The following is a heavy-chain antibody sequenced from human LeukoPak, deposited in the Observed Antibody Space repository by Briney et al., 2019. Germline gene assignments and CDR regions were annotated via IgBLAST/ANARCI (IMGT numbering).Heavy chain of an antibody. V-gene: IGHV3-74*01. CDR3: ARDLDVGISPGDDFDF. J-gene: IGHJ4*02. CDR2: IKEEGTYT. D-gene: IGHD3-16*01. Sequence: PGGSLTLSCAASGFSFSKYWMHWVRQTPGGGLVWVAPIKEEGTYTHYADSVKGRFTISRDNARNTGFLQMNSLRAEDTAVYYCARDLDVGISPGDDFDFWGQGTLVTVSS. CDR1: GFSFSKYW.